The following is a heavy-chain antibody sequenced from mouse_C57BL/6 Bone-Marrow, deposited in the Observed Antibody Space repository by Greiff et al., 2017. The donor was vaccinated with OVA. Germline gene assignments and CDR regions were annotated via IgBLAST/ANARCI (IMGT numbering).Heavy chain of an antibody. J-gene: IGHJ4*01. Sequence: EVKLQESGGGLVKPGGSLKLSCAASGFTFSSYAMSWVRQTPEKRLEWVATISDGGSYTYYPDNVKGRFTISRDNAKNNLYLQMSHLKSEDTAMYYGAREDYGSSYYAMDYWGQGTSVTVSS. V-gene: IGHV5-4*01. D-gene: IGHD1-1*01. CDR3: AREDYGSSYYAMDY. CDR2: ISDGGSYT. CDR1: GFTFSSYA.